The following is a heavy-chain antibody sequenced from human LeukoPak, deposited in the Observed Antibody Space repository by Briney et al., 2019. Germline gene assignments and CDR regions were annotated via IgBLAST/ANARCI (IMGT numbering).Heavy chain of an antibody. Sequence: SETLSLTCTVSGGSISSSSYYWGWIRQPPGKGLEWIGSIYYSGSTNYNPSLKSRATISVDTSKNQFSLKLSSVTAADTAVYYCARGPKKIRIAMVRGATDAFDIWGQGTMVTVSS. V-gene: IGHV4-39*07. CDR2: IYYSGST. D-gene: IGHD3-10*01. CDR1: GGSISSSSYY. J-gene: IGHJ3*02. CDR3: ARGPKKIRIAMVRGATDAFDI.